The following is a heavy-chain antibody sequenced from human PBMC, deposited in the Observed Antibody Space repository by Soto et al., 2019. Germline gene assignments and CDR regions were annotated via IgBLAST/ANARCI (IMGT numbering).Heavy chain of an antibody. V-gene: IGHV3-30-3*01. CDR1: GFTFSSYA. CDR3: ARDPNYYDSSGTPDDYYYGMDL. D-gene: IGHD3-22*01. Sequence: HPGGSLRLSCAASGFTFSSYAMHWVRQAPGKGLEWVAVISYDGSNKYYADSVKGRFTIPRDNSKNTLYLQMNSLRAEDTAVYYCARDPNYYDSSGTPDDYYYGMDLWGQGTTVTVSS. CDR2: ISYDGSNK. J-gene: IGHJ6*02.